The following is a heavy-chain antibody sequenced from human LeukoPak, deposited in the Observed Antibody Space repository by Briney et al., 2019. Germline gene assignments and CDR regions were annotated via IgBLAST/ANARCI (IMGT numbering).Heavy chain of an antibody. CDR3: ARQLSGSYYKLNWFDP. CDR2: IYYSGST. J-gene: IGHJ5*02. CDR1: GGSISSGAYY. D-gene: IGHD3-10*01. V-gene: IGHV4-30-4*01. Sequence: SQTLSLTCTVSGGSISSGAYYWSWIRQPPGKGLEWIGYIYYSGSTYYNPSLKSRVTISVDTSKNQFSLKLSSVTAADTAVYYCARQLSGSYYKLNWFDPWGQGTLVTVSS.